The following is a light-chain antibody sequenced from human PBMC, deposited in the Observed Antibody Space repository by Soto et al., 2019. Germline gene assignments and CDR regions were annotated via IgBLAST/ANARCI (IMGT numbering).Light chain of an antibody. CDR1: QGISSY. CDR2: AAS. J-gene: IGKJ2*01. Sequence: DIQLTQSPSFLSASVGDRVTITCRASQGISSYLAWYQQKPGKAPKLLIYAASTLQSGVPSRFSGNGSGTEFPLTISSLQPEDFATYYCQQLNSYPQTFGQGTKLEIK. V-gene: IGKV1-9*01. CDR3: QQLNSYPQT.